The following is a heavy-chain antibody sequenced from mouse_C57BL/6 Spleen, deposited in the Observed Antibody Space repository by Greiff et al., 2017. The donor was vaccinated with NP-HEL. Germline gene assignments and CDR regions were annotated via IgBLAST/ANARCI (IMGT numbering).Heavy chain of an antibody. CDR1: GYTFTSYW. CDR3: ARKEDYGNFDY. CDR2: IYPSDSET. Sequence: QVQLQQPGAELVRPGSSVKLSCKASGYTFTSYWMDWVKQRPGQGLEWIGNIYPSDSETHYNQKFKDKATLTVDKSSSTAYMQLSSLPSEDSAVYYCARKEDYGNFDYWGQGTTLTVSS. D-gene: IGHD2-4*01. V-gene: IGHV1-61*01. J-gene: IGHJ2*01.